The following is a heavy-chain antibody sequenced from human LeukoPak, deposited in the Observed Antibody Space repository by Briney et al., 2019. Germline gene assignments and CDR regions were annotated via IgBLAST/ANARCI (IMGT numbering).Heavy chain of an antibody. CDR2: IYYSGST. Sequence: SETLSLTCTVSGVTISSSSYYWGWIRQPPGKGLEWIGSIYYSGSTYYNPSLKSRVTISVDTSKNQFSLKLSSVTAADTAVYYCAKRGGVGRYFDWLFPPHMDVWGKGTTVTVSS. CDR3: AKRGGVGRYFDWLFPPHMDV. V-gene: IGHV4-39*01. J-gene: IGHJ6*03. CDR1: GVTISSSSYY. D-gene: IGHD3-9*01.